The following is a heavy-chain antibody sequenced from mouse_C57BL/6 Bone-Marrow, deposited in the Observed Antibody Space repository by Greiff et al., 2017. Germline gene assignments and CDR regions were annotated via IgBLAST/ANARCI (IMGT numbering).Heavy chain of an antibody. J-gene: IGHJ3*01. Sequence: QVQLQQSGPGLVQPSQSLSITCTVSGFSLTSYGVHWVRQSPGKGLEWLGLIWSGGSTDYNAAFISRLSISKDNSKSKVFFKMNSLQAADTAIYYGARGMMVTTGAWFAYWGQGTLVTVSA. D-gene: IGHD2-3*01. V-gene: IGHV2-2*01. CDR1: GFSLTSYG. CDR2: IWSGGST. CDR3: ARGMMVTTGAWFAY.